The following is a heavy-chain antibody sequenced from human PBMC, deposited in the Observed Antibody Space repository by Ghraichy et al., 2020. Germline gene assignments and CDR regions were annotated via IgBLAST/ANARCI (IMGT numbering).Heavy chain of an antibody. CDR3: ARGGGVSYIFDV. V-gene: IGHV4-34*01. J-gene: IGHJ3*01. Sequence: SETLSLSCLLSVGSFGDSSWSWIRQSPGKGLEWIGEFTHTGNANYSPSLKNRLTISLDASESQFSLKLTSVTAADTGVYFCARGGGVSYIFDVWGQGALVTVSS. CDR2: FTHTGNA. D-gene: IGHD3-16*01. CDR1: VGSFGDSS.